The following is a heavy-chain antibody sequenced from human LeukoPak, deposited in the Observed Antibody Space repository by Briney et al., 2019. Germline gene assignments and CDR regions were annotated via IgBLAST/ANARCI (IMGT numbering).Heavy chain of an antibody. D-gene: IGHD6-6*01. Sequence: GGSLRLSCAASGFTFSSYSMNWVRQAPGKGLEWVSSISSSSSYIYYADSVKGRFTISRDNAKNSLYLQMNSLRAEDTAVYYCARGGPLSIAALPFDYWGQGTLVTVSS. CDR3: ARGGPLSIAALPFDY. CDR1: GFTFSSYS. J-gene: IGHJ4*02. CDR2: ISSSSSYI. V-gene: IGHV3-21*01.